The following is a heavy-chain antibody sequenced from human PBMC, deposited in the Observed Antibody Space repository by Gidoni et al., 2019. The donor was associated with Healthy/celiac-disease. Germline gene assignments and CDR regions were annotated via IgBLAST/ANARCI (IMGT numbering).Heavy chain of an antibody. CDR3: ARGGNYGDYYFDY. D-gene: IGHD4-17*01. CDR2: ISSSSSYI. V-gene: IGHV3-21*01. CDR1: GFTFSSYS. J-gene: IGHJ4*02. Sequence: EVQLVESAGGLVKPGGSLRLSCAASGFTFSSYSMNWVRQAPGKGLEWVSSISSSSSYIYYADSVKGRFTISRDNAKNSLYLQMNSLRAEDTAVYYCARGGNYGDYYFDYWGQGTLVTVSS.